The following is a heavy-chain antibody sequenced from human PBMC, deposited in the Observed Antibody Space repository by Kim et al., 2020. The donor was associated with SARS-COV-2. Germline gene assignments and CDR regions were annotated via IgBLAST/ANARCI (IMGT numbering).Heavy chain of an antibody. D-gene: IGHD3-3*01. CDR1: GGTFSSYA. CDR2: IIPIFGKA. V-gene: IGHV1-69*13. Sequence: SVKVSCKASGGTFSSYAISWVRQAPGQGLEWMGGIIPIFGKANYAQKFQGRVTITADESTSTAYMELSSLRSEDTAVYYCARERGGDFWSGYYGWGQGTLVTVSS. CDR3: ARERGGDFWSGYYG. J-gene: IGHJ4*02.